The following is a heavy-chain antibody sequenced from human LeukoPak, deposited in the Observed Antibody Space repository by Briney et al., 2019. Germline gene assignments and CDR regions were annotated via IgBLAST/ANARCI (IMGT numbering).Heavy chain of an antibody. CDR1: GGSFSGYY. J-gene: IGHJ5*02. V-gene: IGHV4-34*01. Sequence: KPSETLSLTCAVYGGSFSGYYWSSIRQPPGKGLEWLVEINHSGSTNYNPSLKSRVTISVDTPKNQFSLKLSSVTAADTAVYYCARGGLVVVAATANWFDPWGKGTLVTVSS. D-gene: IGHD2-15*01. CDR2: INHSGST. CDR3: ARGGLVVVAATANWFDP.